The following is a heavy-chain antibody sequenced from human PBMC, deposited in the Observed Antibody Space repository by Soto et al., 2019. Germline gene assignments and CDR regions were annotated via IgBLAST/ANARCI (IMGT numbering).Heavy chain of an antibody. CDR3: ARDQGDYDYVWGSHRGDY. J-gene: IGHJ4*02. Sequence: GGSLRLSCAASGFTFSSYWMSWVRQAPGKGLEWVANIKQDGSEKYYVDSVKGRFTISRDNAKNSLYLQMNSLRAEDTAVYYCARDQGDYDYVWGSHRGDYWGQGTLVTVSS. CDR2: IKQDGSEK. V-gene: IGHV3-7*05. CDR1: GFTFSSYW. D-gene: IGHD3-16*01.